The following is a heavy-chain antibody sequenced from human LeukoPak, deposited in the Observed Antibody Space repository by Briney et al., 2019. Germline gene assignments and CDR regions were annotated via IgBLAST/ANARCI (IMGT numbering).Heavy chain of an antibody. CDR1: GYTFTSYA. Sequence: GASVKVSCKASGYTFTSYAMHWVRLAPGQRLEWMGWINAGNGNTKYSQKFQGRVTITRDTSASTAYMELSSLRSEDTAVYYCAREDDYVWGSYLYWGQGPLVTVSS. J-gene: IGHJ4*02. D-gene: IGHD3-16*01. CDR2: INAGNGNT. CDR3: AREDDYVWGSYLY. V-gene: IGHV1-3*01.